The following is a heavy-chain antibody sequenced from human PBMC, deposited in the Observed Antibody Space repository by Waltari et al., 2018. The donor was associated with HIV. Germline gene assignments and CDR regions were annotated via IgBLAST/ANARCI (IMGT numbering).Heavy chain of an antibody. CDR2: TYYRSKWYN. V-gene: IGHV6-1*01. CDR3: ARDSFRRYSKGVGYFDY. Sequence: QVQLQQSGPGLVKPSQPLSLTCAISGDSVSSNSAAWNWIRQSPSRGLEWLGRTYYRSKWYNDYAVSVKSRITINPDTSKNQFSLQLNSVTPEDTAVYYCARDSFRRYSKGVGYFDYWGQGTLVTVSS. J-gene: IGHJ4*02. D-gene: IGHD4-4*01. CDR1: GDSVSSNSAA.